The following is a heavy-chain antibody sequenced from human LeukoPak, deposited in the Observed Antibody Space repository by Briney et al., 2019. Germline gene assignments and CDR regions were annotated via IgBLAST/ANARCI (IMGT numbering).Heavy chain of an antibody. CDR2: IQQVGSEK. V-gene: IGHV3-7*01. CDR1: GFTFSNSW. D-gene: IGHD3-10*01. CDR3: ATEAYYHFDY. Sequence: PGGSLRLSCAASGFTFSNSWMSWVRQAPGKGLEWVAHIQQVGSEKYYVGSVKGRFTISRDNAKNSLYLQMNSLRAEDTAVYYCATEAYYHFDYWGQGTQVTVSS. J-gene: IGHJ4*02.